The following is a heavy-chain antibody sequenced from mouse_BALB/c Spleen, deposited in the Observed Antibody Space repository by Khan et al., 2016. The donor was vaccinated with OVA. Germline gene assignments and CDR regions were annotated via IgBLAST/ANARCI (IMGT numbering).Heavy chain of an antibody. Sequence: QVQLQQSGPELVKPGASVKMSCKASGYTFTDYVMNWVQQRTGQGLEWIGQIYPGSDRTYYNEKFKGKATLTADRSSSTAYMQLSSLTSEDSAVYFWARAVYGVFAYWGQGTLVTGAA. CDR3: ARAVYGVFAY. CDR1: GYTFTDYV. D-gene: IGHD1-2*01. V-gene: IGHV1-77*01. CDR2: IYPGSDRT. J-gene: IGHJ3*01.